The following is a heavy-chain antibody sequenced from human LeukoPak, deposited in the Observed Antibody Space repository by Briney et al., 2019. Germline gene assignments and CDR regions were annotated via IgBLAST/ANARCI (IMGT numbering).Heavy chain of an antibody. Sequence: GESLKISCKGSGYSFTSYWIGWVRQMPGKGLEWMGIIYPDDSDTRYSPSFQGQVTISADKSISTAYLQWSSLKASDTAMYYCATSPPWGTHYFDYWGQGTLVTVSS. CDR2: IYPDDSDT. D-gene: IGHD3-16*01. CDR1: GYSFTSYW. J-gene: IGHJ4*02. CDR3: ATSPPWGTHYFDY. V-gene: IGHV5-51*01.